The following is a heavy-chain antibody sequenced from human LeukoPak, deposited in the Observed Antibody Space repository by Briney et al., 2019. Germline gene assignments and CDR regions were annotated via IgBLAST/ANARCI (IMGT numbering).Heavy chain of an antibody. CDR1: GGSISSYY. Sequence: SETLSLTCTVSGGSISSYYWSWIRQPPGKGLEWIGYIYYSGSTNYNPSLKSRVTISVDTSKNQFSLKLSSVTAADTAVYYCARELVGGYFDYWGQGTLVTVSS. CDR3: ARELVGGYFDY. D-gene: IGHD1-26*01. J-gene: IGHJ4*02. CDR2: IYYSGST. V-gene: IGHV4-59*01.